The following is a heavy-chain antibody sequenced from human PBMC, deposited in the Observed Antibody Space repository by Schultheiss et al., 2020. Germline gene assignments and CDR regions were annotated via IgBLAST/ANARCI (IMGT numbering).Heavy chain of an antibody. CDR3: ARDQGEIDYGDYYYYYGMDV. CDR1: GFTFGDYA. J-gene: IGHJ6*02. V-gene: IGHV3-9*01. Sequence: GGSLRLSCAASGFTFGDYAMHWVRQAPGKGLEWVSGISWNSGSIGYADSVKGRFTISRDNTKNSLYLQMNSLRAEDTAVYYCARDQGEIDYGDYYYYYGMDVWGQGTTVTVSS. D-gene: IGHD4-17*01. CDR2: ISWNSGSI.